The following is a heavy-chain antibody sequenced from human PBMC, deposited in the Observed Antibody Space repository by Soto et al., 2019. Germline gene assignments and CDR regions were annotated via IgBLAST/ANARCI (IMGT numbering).Heavy chain of an antibody. Sequence: QVQLVESGGGVFQRGRPLRLSCTASGFTFSIYGMHWVRQAPGKGLERVAVISYDGSNKYYADYVKGRFNISRDNSKNTLYLQMNSLRAEDMAVYYCASRPYSVSSLSYLDYWGQATLVTVS. CDR1: GFTFSIYG. V-gene: IGHV3-30*03. CDR2: ISYDGSNK. CDR3: ASRPYSVSSLSYLDY. J-gene: IGHJ4*02. D-gene: IGHD1-26*01.